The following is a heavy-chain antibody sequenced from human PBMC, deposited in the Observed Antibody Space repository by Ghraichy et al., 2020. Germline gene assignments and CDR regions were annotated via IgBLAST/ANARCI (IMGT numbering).Heavy chain of an antibody. Sequence: GGSLRLSCVASGFTFTNYWMSWVRQAPGKGLEWVANINPDGSETYLVDSVNGRFSVSRDNAKNSLYMDLNSLRVSDTAVYYCARDPPAWDYWGQGALVTVSS. V-gene: IGHV3-7*03. CDR3: ARDPPAWDY. CDR1: GFTFTNYW. CDR2: INPDGSET. J-gene: IGHJ4*01.